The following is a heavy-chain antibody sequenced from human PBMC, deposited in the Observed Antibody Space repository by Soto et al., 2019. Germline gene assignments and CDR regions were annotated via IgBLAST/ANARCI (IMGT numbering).Heavy chain of an antibody. V-gene: IGHV1-8*01. J-gene: IGHJ4*02. CDR2: MNPNSGNT. CDR1: GYTFTSYD. D-gene: IGHD3-9*01. CDR3: ARANGEYYDILTGSFEY. Sequence: ASVKVSCKASGYTFTSYDINWVRQATGQGFEWMGWMNPNSGNTGCAQKFQGRVTMTRNTSISTAYMELSSLRSEDTAVYYCARANGEYYDILTGSFEYWGQGTLVTVSS.